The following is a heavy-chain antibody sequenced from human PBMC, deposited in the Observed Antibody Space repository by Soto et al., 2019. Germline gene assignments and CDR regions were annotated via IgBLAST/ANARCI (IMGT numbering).Heavy chain of an antibody. J-gene: IGHJ6*02. Sequence: GESLKISCKGSGYSFTSYWISWVRQMPGKGLEWMGRIDPSDSYTNYSPSFQGHVTISADKSISTAYLQWSSLKASDTAMYYCASPAHDILTGYDYYGMDVWGQGTTVTVSS. CDR1: GYSFTSYW. V-gene: IGHV5-10-1*01. D-gene: IGHD3-9*01. CDR3: ASPAHDILTGYDYYGMDV. CDR2: IDPSDSYT.